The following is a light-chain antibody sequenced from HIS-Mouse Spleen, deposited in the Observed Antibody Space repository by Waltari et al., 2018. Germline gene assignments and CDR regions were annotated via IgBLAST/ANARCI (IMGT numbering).Light chain of an antibody. Sequence: LTQPPSASGSPGQSVTISCTGTSSDVGGYNYVSWYQQHPGKAPKLMIYEVSKRPSGVPDRLSGSKAGNTASLTVSGLQAEDEADYYCSSYAGSNKRVFGGGTKLTVL. V-gene: IGLV2-8*01. J-gene: IGLJ3*02. CDR1: SSDVGGYNY. CDR2: EVS. CDR3: SSYAGSNKRV.